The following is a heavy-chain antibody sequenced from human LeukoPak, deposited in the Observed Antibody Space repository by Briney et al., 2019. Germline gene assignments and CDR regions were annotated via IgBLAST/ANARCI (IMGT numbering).Heavy chain of an antibody. D-gene: IGHD2-2*01. CDR2: ISTSSRYI. CDR1: GFTLSNY. V-gene: IGHV3-21*01. Sequence: PGGSLRLSCAASGFTLSNYMNWVRQAPGKGLEGVSSISTSSRYIYYKDSVRGRFTISRDDAKNSLYLEMNSLRAEDTAVYYCARADCSSSTCYLRRSWFDPWGQGTLVTVSS. CDR3: ARADCSSSTCYLRRSWFDP. J-gene: IGHJ5*02.